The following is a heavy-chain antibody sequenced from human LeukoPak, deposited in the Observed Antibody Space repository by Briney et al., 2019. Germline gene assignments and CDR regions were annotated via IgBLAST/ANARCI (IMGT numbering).Heavy chain of an antibody. CDR1: GFTFSRYS. CDR3: ARLTYGY. Sequence: PGGSLRLSCAASGFTFSRYSMNWVRQAPGKGLEWISYISNSGSDISYADSVKGRFTISRANAKNSLYLQMNSLRDEDTAVYYCARLTYGYWGQGTLVSVSS. D-gene: IGHD4-17*01. CDR2: ISNSGSDI. V-gene: IGHV3-48*02. J-gene: IGHJ4*02.